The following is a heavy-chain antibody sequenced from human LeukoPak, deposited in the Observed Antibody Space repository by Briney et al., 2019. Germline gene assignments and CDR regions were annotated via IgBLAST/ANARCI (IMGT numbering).Heavy chain of an antibody. Sequence: GGSLRLSCAASGFTFSSYGMHWVRQAPGKGLEWVAFIRYDGSNKYYADSVKGRFTISRDNSKNTLYLQMNSLRAEDTAVYYCAKDHGRYGDYPFDYWGQGTLVTVSS. D-gene: IGHD4-17*01. V-gene: IGHV3-30*02. CDR2: IRYDGSNK. CDR3: AKDHGRYGDYPFDY. J-gene: IGHJ4*02. CDR1: GFTFSSYG.